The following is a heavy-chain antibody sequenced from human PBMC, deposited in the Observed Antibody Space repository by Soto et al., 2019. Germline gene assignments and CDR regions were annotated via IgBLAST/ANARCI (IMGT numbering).Heavy chain of an antibody. Sequence: ASVKVSCKASGYTFTGYYMHWVRQAPGQGLEWMGWINPNSGGTNYAQKFQGRVTMTRDTSISTAYMELSRLRSDETAVYYCARSYYYGSGSYYNHYEYWGEGTLVTVSS. D-gene: IGHD3-10*01. J-gene: IGHJ4*02. V-gene: IGHV1-2*02. CDR1: GYTFTGYY. CDR3: ARSYYYGSGSYYNHYEY. CDR2: INPNSGGT.